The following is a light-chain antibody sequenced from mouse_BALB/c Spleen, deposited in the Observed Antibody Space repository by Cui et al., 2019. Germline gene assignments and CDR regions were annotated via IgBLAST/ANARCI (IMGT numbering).Light chain of an antibody. Sequence: ENVLTQSPAIMAASLGQKVTKTCSASSSVSSSYLHWYQQKSGASPKPLIHRTSNLASGVPARFSGSGSGTSYSLTISSVEAEDDATYYCQQWSGYPFTFGSGTKLEIK. V-gene: IGKV4-58*01. CDR3: QQWSGYPFT. CDR1: SSVSSSY. CDR2: RTS. J-gene: IGKJ4*01.